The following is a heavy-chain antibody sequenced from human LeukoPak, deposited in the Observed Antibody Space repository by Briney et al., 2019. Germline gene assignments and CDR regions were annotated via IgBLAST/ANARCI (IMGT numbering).Heavy chain of an antibody. CDR3: ARGGGYCSGGSCYYDY. CDR1: GYTFTSYD. CDR2: MNPNSGNT. V-gene: IGHV1-8*01. D-gene: IGHD2-15*01. Sequence: ASVKVSCKASGYTFTSYDINWVRQATGQGLEWMGWMNPNSGNTGYAQKFQGRVTMTRNTSISTAYMELSSLRSEDTAVYYCARGGGYCSGGSCYYDYWGQGTLVTVSS. J-gene: IGHJ4*02.